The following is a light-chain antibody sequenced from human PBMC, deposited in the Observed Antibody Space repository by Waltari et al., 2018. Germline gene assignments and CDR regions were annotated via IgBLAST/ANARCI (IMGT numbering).Light chain of an antibody. J-gene: IGKJ4*01. CDR2: DSS. CDR3: QQRYKWPLT. CDR1: QSVSTY. V-gene: IGKV3-11*01. Sequence: IVLTQSPATLSLSPGERATLSCRASQSVSTYLAWYQQRPRQAPRLLIYDSSNSATGIPARFSGSGSETDFTLTISSLEPEDFAVYYCQQRYKWPLTFGGGSKVEI.